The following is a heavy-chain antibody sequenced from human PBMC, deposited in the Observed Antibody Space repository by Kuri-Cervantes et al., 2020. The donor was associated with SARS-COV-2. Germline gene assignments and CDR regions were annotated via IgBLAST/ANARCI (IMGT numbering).Heavy chain of an antibody. D-gene: IGHD3-10*01. CDR3: ARDPGEGKFYYYGLDV. V-gene: IGHV4-59*11. J-gene: IGHJ6*02. CDR1: GGSLSGHH. CDR2: ISYSGYT. Sequence: SETLSLTCTVSGGSLSGHHWSWIRQPPGKGLEWIGYISYSGYTNYNPSLRSRVTMSLDTSKNQFSLRLSSVTTADTAVYYCARDPGEGKFYYYGLDVWGQGTTVTVSS.